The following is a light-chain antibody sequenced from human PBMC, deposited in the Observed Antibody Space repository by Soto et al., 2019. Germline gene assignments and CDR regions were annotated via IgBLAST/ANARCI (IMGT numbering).Light chain of an antibody. CDR2: GAS. CDR1: QSVSSN. Sequence: EIVMTQSPATLSVSPGERATLSCRASQSVSSNLAWYQQKPGQAPRHLIYGASTRATGIPGRFSGSGSGTEFTLTISSLQSEDFAVFYCQQYNNWPFTFGPGTKVDIK. J-gene: IGKJ3*01. CDR3: QQYNNWPFT. V-gene: IGKV3-15*01.